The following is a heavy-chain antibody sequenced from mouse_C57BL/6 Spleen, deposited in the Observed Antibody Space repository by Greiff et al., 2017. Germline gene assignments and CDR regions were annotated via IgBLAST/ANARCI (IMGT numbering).Heavy chain of an antibody. D-gene: IGHD1-1*02. CDR3: ASEAGSYGYAY. Sequence: QVQLQQPGAELVMPGASVKLSCKASGYTFTSYWMHWVKQRPGQGLEWIGEIDPSDSYTNYNQKFKGKSTLTVDKSSSTAYMQLSSLTSEDSAVYYCASEAGSYGYAYWGQGTLVTVSA. CDR2: IDPSDSYT. V-gene: IGHV1-69*01. J-gene: IGHJ3*01. CDR1: GYTFTSYW.